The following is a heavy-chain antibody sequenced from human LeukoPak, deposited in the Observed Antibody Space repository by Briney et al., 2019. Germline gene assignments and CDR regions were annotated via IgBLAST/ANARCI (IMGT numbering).Heavy chain of an antibody. CDR1: VGSISSYY. Sequence: PSETLSLTCPVSVGSISSYYWSWLRQPPGKGLEGIGYIYYSGSTNYNPSLKSRVTISVDTSKNQFSLKLSSVTAAHTAVYYCATDVGFGDSDVWGKGTTVTVSS. D-gene: IGHD3-10*01. CDR3: ATDVGFGDSDV. V-gene: IGHV4-59*01. J-gene: IGHJ6*04. CDR2: IYYSGST.